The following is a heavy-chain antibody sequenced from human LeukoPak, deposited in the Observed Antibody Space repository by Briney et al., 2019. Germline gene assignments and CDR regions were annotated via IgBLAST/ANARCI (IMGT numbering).Heavy chain of an antibody. CDR3: ARARSSYGYGDAFDI. V-gene: IGHV3-30*02. CDR2: IQDDAHDY. Sequence: GGSLRLSCAASGFTFSSYGMHWVRQAPGKGLEWVAFIQDDAHDYYYADSVRGRFTISRDNSKNILSLQMNSLRAEDSAVYYCARARSSYGYGDAFDIWGQGTMVTVSS. D-gene: IGHD5-18*01. CDR1: GFTFSSYG. J-gene: IGHJ3*02.